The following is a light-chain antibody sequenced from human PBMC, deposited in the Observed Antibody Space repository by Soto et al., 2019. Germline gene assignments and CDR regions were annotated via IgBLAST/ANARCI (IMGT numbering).Light chain of an antibody. CDR3: SSYTRSSTLI. CDR1: SRDIAASNF. Sequence: QSALTQPASVSGSPGQSITISCTGTSRDIAASNFVSWYQQRPGKAPKVMIYEVRNRPSGVSNRFSGSKSGNTASLTISGLQAEDEADYYCSSYTRSSTLIFGIGTKLTVL. CDR2: EVR. V-gene: IGLV2-14*01. J-gene: IGLJ1*01.